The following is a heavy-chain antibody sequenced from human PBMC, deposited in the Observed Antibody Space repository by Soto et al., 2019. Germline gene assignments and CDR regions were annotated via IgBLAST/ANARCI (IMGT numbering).Heavy chain of an antibody. D-gene: IGHD3-22*01. J-gene: IGHJ1*01. CDR1: GFTVSSNY. V-gene: IGHV3-53*01. CDR2: IYSGGST. Sequence: EVQLVESGGGLIQPGGSLRLSCAASGFTVSSNYMSWVRQAPGKGLEWVSVIYSGGSTYYADSGKGRFTISSDNSKNTLYLQMNRLRAEDTAVYYCARDRVESGYPEYFQHWGQGTLVTVSS. CDR3: ARDRVESGYPEYFQH.